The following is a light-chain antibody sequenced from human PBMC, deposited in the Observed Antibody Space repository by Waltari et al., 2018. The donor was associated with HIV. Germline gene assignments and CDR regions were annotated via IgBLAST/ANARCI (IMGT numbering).Light chain of an antibody. CDR2: ATS. Sequence: VLTQSPATLSVSPGGNATLSCRASQTIGQKSVSWYQPRPGQAPRLVLFATSTRATGMPDRFRGSESGTEFTLTIRRLEPEDFAIYDCHVYGGSSRWTFGPGTRLE. CDR1: QTIGQK. CDR3: HVYGGSSRWT. J-gene: IGKJ1*01. V-gene: IGKV3D-15*01.